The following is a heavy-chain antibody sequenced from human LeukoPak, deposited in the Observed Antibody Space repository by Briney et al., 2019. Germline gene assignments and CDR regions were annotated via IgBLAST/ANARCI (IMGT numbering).Heavy chain of an antibody. D-gene: IGHD3-22*01. CDR2: IFTSGHT. J-gene: IGHJ2*01. CDR3: ARTEEGHVNGYSPSWYFDL. Sequence: SETLSLTCTVSGGSISSGSHSWSWIRQPAGKGLQWIGRIFTSGHTDYNPSLKSRVTISVDTSKNQFSLKMTSVTAADTAVYYCARTEEGHVNGYSPSWYFDLWGRGALVTVSS. V-gene: IGHV4-61*02. CDR1: GGSISSGSHS.